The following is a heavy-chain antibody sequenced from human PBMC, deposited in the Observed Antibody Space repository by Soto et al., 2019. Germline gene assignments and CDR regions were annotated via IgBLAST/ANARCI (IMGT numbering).Heavy chain of an antibody. D-gene: IGHD3-3*02. CDR3: AKDSISYNGIYDAFDV. Sequence: VQLLESGGGLVQPGGSLRLSCEASGFTFRNYAMAWVRQTPGEGPEWFSTIGGGDDIFYAESVKGRFIISRDDSRSTTYLQMDNLRVEDTAIYFCAKDSISYNGIYDAFDVWGQGTVVTVSS. J-gene: IGHJ3*01. CDR2: IGGGDDI. V-gene: IGHV3-23*01. CDR1: GFTFRNYA.